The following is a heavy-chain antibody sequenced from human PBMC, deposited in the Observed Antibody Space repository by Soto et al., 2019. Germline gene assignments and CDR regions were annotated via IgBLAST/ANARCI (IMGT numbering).Heavy chain of an antibody. Sequence: SETLSLTCTVSGGSISSSSYYWGWIRQPPGKGLEWIGSIYYSGSTYYNPSLKSRVTISVDTSKNQFSLKLSSVTAADTAVYYCARLTRRITMVRGVNQDDGNWFDPWGQGTLVTVSS. D-gene: IGHD3-10*01. V-gene: IGHV4-39*01. CDR1: GGSISSSSYY. CDR3: ARLTRRITMVRGVNQDDGNWFDP. J-gene: IGHJ5*02. CDR2: IYYSGST.